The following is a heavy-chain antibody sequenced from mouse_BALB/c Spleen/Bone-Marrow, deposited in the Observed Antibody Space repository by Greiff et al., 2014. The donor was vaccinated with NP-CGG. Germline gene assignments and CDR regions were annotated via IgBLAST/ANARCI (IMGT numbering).Heavy chain of an antibody. D-gene: IGHD2-1*01. CDR2: IRSDGST. V-gene: IGHV2-6-1*01. CDR1: GFSLTSYG. J-gene: IGHJ4*01. Sequence: VKLVESGPGLVAPSQSLSITCTISGFSLTSYGVHWVRQPPGKGLEWLVVIRSDGSTTYNSALKSRLSISKDNSKSQVFLKMNSLQTDDTAMYYCARHSGGNYGYAMDYWGQGTSVTVSS. CDR3: ARHSGGNYGYAMDY.